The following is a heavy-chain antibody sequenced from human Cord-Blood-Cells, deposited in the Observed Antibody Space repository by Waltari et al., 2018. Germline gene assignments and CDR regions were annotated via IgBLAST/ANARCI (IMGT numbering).Heavy chain of an antibody. Sequence: QVQLVESGGGVVQPGRSLRLSCAASGFTFSSYGMHWVRQAPGKGLEWVAVISDEGSDKYYADSVKGRFTSSRGNAKNTLYLQMNSLRAEDTAVYYCAKDSPPYYYGSGSYLDYWGQGTLVTVSS. CDR2: ISDEGSDK. D-gene: IGHD3-10*01. V-gene: IGHV3-30*18. J-gene: IGHJ4*02. CDR1: GFTFSSYG. CDR3: AKDSPPYYYGSGSYLDY.